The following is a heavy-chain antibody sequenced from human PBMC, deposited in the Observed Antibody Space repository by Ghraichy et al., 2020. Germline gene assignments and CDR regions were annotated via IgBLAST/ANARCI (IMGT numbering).Heavy chain of an antibody. Sequence: LNISCAASGFTFSSYEMNWVRQAPGKGLEWVSYISSSGSTIYYADSVKGRFTISRDNAKNSLYLQMNSLRAEDTAVYYCARDSPRLGYCSGGSCYPFDYWGKGTLVTVSS. D-gene: IGHD2-15*01. CDR1: GFTFSSYE. V-gene: IGHV3-48*03. CDR3: ARDSPRLGYCSGGSCYPFDY. J-gene: IGHJ4*02. CDR2: ISSSGSTI.